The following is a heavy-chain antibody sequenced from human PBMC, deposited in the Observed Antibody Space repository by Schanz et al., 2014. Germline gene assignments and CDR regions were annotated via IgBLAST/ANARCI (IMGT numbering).Heavy chain of an antibody. D-gene: IGHD3-22*01. CDR3: ATWRGDDSGGHGQFDY. V-gene: IGHV4-4*07. Sequence: QVQLQESGPGLVKPSETLSLTCTVSGGSMSSFYWNWIRQPAGKGLEWIGRISTSGSTNYNPSLRGRVSMAIGTSKTHSSRRLSSLTAADTAVYYCATWRGDDSGGHGQFDYWGQGALVTVSS. CDR2: ISTSGST. CDR1: GGSMSSFY. J-gene: IGHJ4*02.